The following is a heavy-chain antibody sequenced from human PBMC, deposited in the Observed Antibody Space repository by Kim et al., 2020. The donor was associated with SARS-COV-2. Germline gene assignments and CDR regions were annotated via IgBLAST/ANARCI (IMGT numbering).Heavy chain of an antibody. D-gene: IGHD3-3*01. V-gene: IGHV1-3*01. J-gene: IGHJ4*02. CDR2: INAGSGNT. Sequence: ASVKVSCKASGYTFSNYAMHWVRQAPGQRLEWMGWINAGSGNTEYSQKFQGRLIITRDTSASTAYMELSSLRSEDTAVYYCARGGAGLRFLEWLSSYFAYWGQRTPVTVSS. CDR3: ARGGAGLRFLEWLSSYFAY. CDR1: GYTFSNYA.